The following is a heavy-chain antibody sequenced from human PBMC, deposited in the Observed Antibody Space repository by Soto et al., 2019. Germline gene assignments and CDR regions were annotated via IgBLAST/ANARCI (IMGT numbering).Heavy chain of an antibody. CDR3: ARGLDDIFTGSNWYFDL. J-gene: IGHJ2*01. D-gene: IGHD3-9*01. Sequence: QVQLVQSGAEVKKPGASVKVSCKASGYNFTSYGISWVRQVPGQGLEWMGWIYAYNGNTNYAQKLQGRVTMTTETSTSTAYMELRSMRSDDTAMYYCARGLDDIFTGSNWYFDLWGRGTLDTVSS. V-gene: IGHV1-18*01. CDR2: IYAYNGNT. CDR1: GYNFTSYG.